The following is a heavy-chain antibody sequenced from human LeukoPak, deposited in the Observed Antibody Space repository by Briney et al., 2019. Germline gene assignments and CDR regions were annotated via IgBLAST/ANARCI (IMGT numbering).Heavy chain of an antibody. V-gene: IGHV5-51*01. Sequence: GESLKNSCKGSGYSLTNYWFGWVRQMPGKGLEWMGIIYPGDSDTRYSPSFQGQVTISADKSISTAYLQWSSLKASDTAMYYCARIEMATIGALQWFDPWGQRTLVSVSS. CDR2: IYPGDSDT. CDR3: ARIEMATIGALQWFDP. D-gene: IGHD5-24*01. CDR1: GYSLTNYW. J-gene: IGHJ5*02.